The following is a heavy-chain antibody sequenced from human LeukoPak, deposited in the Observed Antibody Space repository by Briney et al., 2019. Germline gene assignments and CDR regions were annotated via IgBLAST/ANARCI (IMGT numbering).Heavy chain of an antibody. J-gene: IGHJ4*02. CDR1: GFTFSSYS. V-gene: IGHV3-48*01. Sequence: PGGSLRLSCAASGFTFSSYSMNWVRQAPGKGLEWASYISSSSSIIYYADSVKGRFTISRDNAKNSLCLQMNSLRAEDTAVYYCARDDGGVSDYWGQGILVTVSS. CDR3: ARDDGGVSDY. CDR2: ISSSSSII.